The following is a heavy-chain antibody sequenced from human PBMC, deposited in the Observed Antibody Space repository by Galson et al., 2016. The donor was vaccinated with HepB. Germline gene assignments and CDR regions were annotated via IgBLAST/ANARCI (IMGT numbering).Heavy chain of an antibody. V-gene: IGHV3-64D*09. CDR3: VRDISGFAG. J-gene: IGHJ1*01. Sequence: SLRLSCAASGFTLNNYAMHWVRQAPGKGLEYVSVIYSKGNSTCFPDSLRGRFTVSRDKSKNTLYLQITSLRAEDTAVYYCVRDISGFAGWGQGTLVTVSS. D-gene: IGHD3-10*01. CDR2: IYSKGNST. CDR1: GFTLNNYA.